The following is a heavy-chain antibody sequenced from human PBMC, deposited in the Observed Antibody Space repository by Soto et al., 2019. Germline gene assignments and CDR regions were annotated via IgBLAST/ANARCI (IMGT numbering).Heavy chain of an antibody. CDR1: GFTFSSYL. J-gene: IGHJ4*02. Sequence: GGSLRLSCAASGFTFSSYLMHWVRQAPGKGLVWVSRINSDGSSTTYADSVKGRFTISRDNSKNTLYLQMNSLRSEDTAVYYCAKDHIVAAAPDYWGQGTLVTVSS. CDR2: INSDGSST. CDR3: AKDHIVAAAPDY. V-gene: IGHV3-74*01. D-gene: IGHD2-2*01.